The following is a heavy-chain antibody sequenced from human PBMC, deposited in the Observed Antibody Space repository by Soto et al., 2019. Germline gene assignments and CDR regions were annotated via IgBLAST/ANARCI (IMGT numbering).Heavy chain of an antibody. CDR3: ARGGVSTRPFDY. J-gene: IGHJ4*02. CDR2: ICPIDSDT. V-gene: IGHV5-51*01. D-gene: IGHD1-1*01. CDR1: GSKFAGSF. Sequence: GESLKISCRGHGSKFAGSFIPWVRQMPGKGLGIVGVICPIDSDTRYRPSFQGQVTISADKSISSAYLQWSSLRASDTAMYYCARGGVSTRPFDYGGEGTPVT.